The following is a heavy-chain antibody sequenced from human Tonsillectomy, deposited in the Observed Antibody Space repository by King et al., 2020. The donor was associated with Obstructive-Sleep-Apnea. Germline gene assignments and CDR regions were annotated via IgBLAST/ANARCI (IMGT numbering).Heavy chain of an antibody. CDR3: ARGHRYSGSYFSEFDP. CDR2: INHSGST. V-gene: IGHV4-34*01. J-gene: IGHJ5*02. D-gene: IGHD1-26*01. CDR1: GGSFSGYY. Sequence: VQLQQWGAGLLKPSETLSLTCAVYGGSFSGYYWNWIRQPPGKGLEWIGEINHSGSTNYNPSLKSRVTISVDTSKSQFSLKLSSVTAADTAVYYCARGHRYSGSYFSEFDPWGQGTLVTVSS.